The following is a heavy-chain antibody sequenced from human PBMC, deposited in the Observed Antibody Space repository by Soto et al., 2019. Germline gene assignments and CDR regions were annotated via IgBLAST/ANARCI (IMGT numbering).Heavy chain of an antibody. Sequence: SLTCAVYGGSFSGYYWSWIRQPPGKGLEWIGEINHSGSTNYNPSLKSRVTISVDTSKNQFSLKLSSVTAADTAVYYCARGISGSDAFDIWGQGTMVTVSS. D-gene: IGHD2-15*01. CDR2: INHSGST. CDR1: GGSFSGYY. CDR3: ARGISGSDAFDI. V-gene: IGHV4-34*01. J-gene: IGHJ3*02.